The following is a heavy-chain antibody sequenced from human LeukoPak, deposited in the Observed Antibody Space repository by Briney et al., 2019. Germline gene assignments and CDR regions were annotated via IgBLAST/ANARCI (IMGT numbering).Heavy chain of an antibody. CDR1: GFTFSSYA. Sequence: PGGSLRLSCAASGFTFSSYAMHWVRQAPGRGLEWVTVISYDGSNGYYAGSVKGRFTISRDNSQNTLYVQMSSLRPEDTAVYYCARGAAGYSSASDYWGQGTLVTVSS. J-gene: IGHJ4*02. V-gene: IGHV3-30*04. D-gene: IGHD6-19*01. CDR3: ARGAAGYSSASDY. CDR2: ISYDGSNG.